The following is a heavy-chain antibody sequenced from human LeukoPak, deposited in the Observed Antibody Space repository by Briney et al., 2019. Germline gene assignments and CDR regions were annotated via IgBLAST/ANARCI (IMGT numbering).Heavy chain of an antibody. J-gene: IGHJ4*02. CDR1: GGSISSGGYY. Sequence: SETLSLTCTVSGGSISSGGYYWSWIRQHPGKGLEWIVYIYYSGSTYYNPSLKSRVTISVDTSKNQFSLKLSSVTAADTAVYYCARGLSSGYYYVPPYYFDYWGQGTLVTVSS. CDR3: ARGLSSGYYYVPPYYFDY. V-gene: IGHV4-31*03. D-gene: IGHD3-22*01. CDR2: IYYSGST.